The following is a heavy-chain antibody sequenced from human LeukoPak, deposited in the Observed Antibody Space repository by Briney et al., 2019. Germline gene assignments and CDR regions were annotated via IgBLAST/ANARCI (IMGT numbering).Heavy chain of an antibody. CDR1: GFTFSSYW. D-gene: IGHD3-10*01. J-gene: IGHJ4*02. CDR2: IKQEGSEK. V-gene: IGHV3-7*01. CDR3: ARLVREVTNFES. Sequence: GGSLRLSCAASGFTFSSYWMSWVRQAPGKGLEWVANIKQEGSEKYYVDSVKGRFTISRDNARNSLYLQMNNLRAEDTAVYYCARLVREVTNFESWGQGTLVTVPS.